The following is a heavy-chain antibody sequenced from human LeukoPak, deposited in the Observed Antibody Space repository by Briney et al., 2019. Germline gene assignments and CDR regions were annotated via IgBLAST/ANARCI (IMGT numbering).Heavy chain of an antibody. D-gene: IGHD1-26*01. V-gene: IGHV1-2*04. Sequence: ASVKVSCKASGYTFTGYYMHWVRQAPGQGLEWMGWINPNSGGTNYAQKFQGWVTMTRDTSISTAYMELSRLRSDDTAVYYCARVGAPSGSYLGVDYWGQGTLVTVSS. J-gene: IGHJ4*02. CDR3: ARVGAPSGSYLGVDY. CDR1: GYTFTGYY. CDR2: INPNSGGT.